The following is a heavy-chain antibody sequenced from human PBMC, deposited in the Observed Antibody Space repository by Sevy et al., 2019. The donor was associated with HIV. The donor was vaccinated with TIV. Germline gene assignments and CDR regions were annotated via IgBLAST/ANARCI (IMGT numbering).Heavy chain of an antibody. V-gene: IGHV3-23*01. D-gene: IGHD3-22*01. CDR3: ARKYDSSGYFDY. CDR2: ISGSGGSGDKT. CDR1: GFTFSNYA. Sequence: LSLTCAASGFTFSNYAMNWVRQAPGKGLEWVSGISGSGGSGDKTNYADSVKGRFTISRDDSKNSLYLQLNSLRAEDTAIYYCARKYDSSGYFDYWSQGTLVTVSS. J-gene: IGHJ4*02.